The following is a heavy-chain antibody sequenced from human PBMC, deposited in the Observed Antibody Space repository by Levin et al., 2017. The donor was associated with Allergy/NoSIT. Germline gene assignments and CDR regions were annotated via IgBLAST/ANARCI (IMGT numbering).Heavy chain of an antibody. D-gene: IGHD5-12*01. J-gene: IGHJ3*02. V-gene: IGHV4-30-2*01. CDR1: GGSISSGGYS. Sequence: SQTLSLTCAVSGGSISSGGYSWSWIRQPPGKGLEWIGYIYHSGSTYYNPSLKSRVTISVDRSKNQFSLKLSSVTAADTAVYYCARKTGKVATDAFDIWGQGTMVTVSS. CDR3: ARKTGKVATDAFDI. CDR2: IYHSGST.